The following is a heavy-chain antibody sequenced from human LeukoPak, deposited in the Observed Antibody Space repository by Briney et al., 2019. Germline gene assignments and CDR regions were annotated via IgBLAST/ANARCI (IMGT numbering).Heavy chain of an antibody. J-gene: IGHJ4*02. D-gene: IGHD6-19*01. CDR1: GFTFDDYA. CDR2: ISWNSGSI. Sequence: PGGSLRLSCAASGFTFDDYAMHWVRQAPGKGLEWVSGISWNSGSIGYADSVKGRFTISRDNAKNSLYLQMNSLRAEDTALYYCAKAKSRGWYINWGQGTLVTVSS. V-gene: IGHV3-9*01. CDR3: AKAKSRGWYIN.